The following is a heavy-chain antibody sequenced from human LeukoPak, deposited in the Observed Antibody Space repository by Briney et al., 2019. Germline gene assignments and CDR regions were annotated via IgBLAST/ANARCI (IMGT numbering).Heavy chain of an antibody. Sequence: SETLSLTCAVYGGSFSGYYWSWIRQPPGKGLEWIGEINHSGSTNYNPSLKSRVTISVDTSKSQFSLKLSSVTAADTAVYYCARGPGFLEWLLSPNFDYWGQGTLVTVSS. CDR3: ARGPGFLEWLLSPNFDY. V-gene: IGHV4-34*01. D-gene: IGHD3-3*01. CDR2: INHSGST. CDR1: GGSFSGYY. J-gene: IGHJ4*02.